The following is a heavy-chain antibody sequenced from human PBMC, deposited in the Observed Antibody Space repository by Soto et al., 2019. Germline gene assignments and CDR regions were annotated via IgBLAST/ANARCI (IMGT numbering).Heavy chain of an antibody. CDR1: GYTFTSYG. D-gene: IGHD2-15*01. CDR3: GRAYCSGDSCYDC. J-gene: IGHJ5*01. Sequence: QVQLVQSGAEVKKPGASVKVSCKASGYTFTSYGISWVRQAPGQGLEWMGWISPYNGDTSYAQMLQGRVTMTTDTSTRTAYMELRSLKSDDTDVYYCGRAYCSGDSCYDCWGHGTLVTVSS. V-gene: IGHV1-18*01. CDR2: ISPYNGDT.